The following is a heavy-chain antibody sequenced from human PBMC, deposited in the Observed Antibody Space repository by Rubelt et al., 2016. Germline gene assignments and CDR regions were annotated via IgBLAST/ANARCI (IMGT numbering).Heavy chain of an antibody. Sequence: QVQLQQWGAGLLKPSETLSLTCAVYGGSFSGYYWTWIRQPPGKGLEWIGEINQSGTTNYNQSLNSRVTISVDTSKNQFSRNRNSVTAADTAVYYCVVRGVTFVYWDQGTLVTVSS. V-gene: IGHV4-34*01. D-gene: IGHD3-10*01. J-gene: IGHJ4*02. CDR1: GGSFSGYY. CDR2: INQSGTT. CDR3: VVRGVTFVY.